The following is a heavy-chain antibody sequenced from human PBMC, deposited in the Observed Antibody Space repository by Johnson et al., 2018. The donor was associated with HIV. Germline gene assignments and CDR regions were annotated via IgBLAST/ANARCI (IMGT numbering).Heavy chain of an antibody. CDR2: IRGKAYGGTT. CDR3: TRVPTYYYGSGRHTPDAFDI. J-gene: IGHJ3*02. V-gene: IGHV3-49*03. Sequence: EVQVLESGGGLVQPGRSLRLSCTASGFTFGDYALSWFRQAPGKGLEWVGFIRGKAYGGTTEYAASVKGRFTISRDDYKSIAYLQMNSLKTEDTAVYFCTRVPTYYYGSGRHTPDAFDIWCQGTMVTVSS. D-gene: IGHD3-10*01. CDR1: GFTFGDYA.